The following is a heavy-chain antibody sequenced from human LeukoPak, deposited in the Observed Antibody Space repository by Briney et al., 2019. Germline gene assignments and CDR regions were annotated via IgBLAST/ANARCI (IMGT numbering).Heavy chain of an antibody. CDR1: GVSISSGGYY. J-gene: IGHJ4*02. Sequence: SETLSLTCTVSGVSISSGGYYWSWIRQHPGKGLEWIGYIYYSGSTYYNPSLKSRVTISVDTSKNQFSLKLSSVTAADTAVYYCARALVATTPGGYYFDYWGQGTLVTVSS. CDR3: ARALVATTPGGYYFDY. V-gene: IGHV4-31*03. D-gene: IGHD5-12*01. CDR2: IYYSGST.